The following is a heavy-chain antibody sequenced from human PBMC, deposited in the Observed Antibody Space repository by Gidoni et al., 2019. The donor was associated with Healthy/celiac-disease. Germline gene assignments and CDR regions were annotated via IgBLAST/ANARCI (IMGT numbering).Heavy chain of an antibody. CDR3: ARLDSDP. V-gene: IGHV4-39*01. J-gene: IGHJ5*02. D-gene: IGHD4-4*01. CDR1: GGSISSSSYY. Sequence: QLQLQESGPGLGTPSAPLSLTFPVSGGSISSSSYYWGWIRQPPGKGLEWIGSIYYSGSTYYNPSLKSRVTISVDTSKNQFSLKLSSVTAADTAVYYCARLDSDPWGQGTLVTVSS. CDR2: IYYSGST.